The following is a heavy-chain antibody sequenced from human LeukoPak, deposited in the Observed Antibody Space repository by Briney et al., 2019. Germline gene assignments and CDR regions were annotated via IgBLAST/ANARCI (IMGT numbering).Heavy chain of an antibody. D-gene: IGHD1-26*01. V-gene: IGHV1-2*04. J-gene: IGHJ3*02. CDR1: GYTFTGYY. CDR2: VNPNSGGT. Sequence: ASVKVSCKASGYTFTGYYMHWVRQAPGQGLEWMGWVNPNSGGTNYAQKFQGWVTMTRDTSISTAYMKLSRLRSDDTAVYYCARDRSGSYLAFDIWGQGTMVTVSS. CDR3: ARDRSGSYLAFDI.